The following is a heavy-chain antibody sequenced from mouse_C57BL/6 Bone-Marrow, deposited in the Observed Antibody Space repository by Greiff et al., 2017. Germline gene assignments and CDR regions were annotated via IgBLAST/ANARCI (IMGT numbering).Heavy chain of an antibody. D-gene: IGHD3-2*02. Sequence: QVQLQQSGPGLVQPSQSLSITCTVSGFSLTSYGVHWVRQSPGKGLEWLGVIWSGGSTDYNAAFISRLSISKDNSKSQVFFKMNSLQADDTAIYYCARGDNSSCDVWGTGTTVTVSS. CDR1: GFSLTSYG. CDR2: IWSGGST. CDR3: ARGDNSSCDV. V-gene: IGHV2-2*01. J-gene: IGHJ1*03.